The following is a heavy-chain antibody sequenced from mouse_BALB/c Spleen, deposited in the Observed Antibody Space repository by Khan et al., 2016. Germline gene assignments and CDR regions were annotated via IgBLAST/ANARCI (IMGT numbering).Heavy chain of an antibody. V-gene: IGHV3-8*02. Sequence: EVQLQESGPSLVKLSQTLSLTCSVTGDSITSGYWNWIRKFPGNKLEYMGYISHSGSTYYNPSLKSRISITRDTSKNQYYLQLNSVTTEDTATYYCARYDGRTYVRGMDYWCQGTSVTVSS. D-gene: IGHD1-1*01. J-gene: IGHJ4*01. CDR1: GDSITSGY. CDR2: ISHSGST. CDR3: ARYDGRTYVRGMDY.